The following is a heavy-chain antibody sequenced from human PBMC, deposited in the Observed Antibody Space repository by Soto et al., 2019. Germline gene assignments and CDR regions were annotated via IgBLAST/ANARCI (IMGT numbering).Heavy chain of an antibody. J-gene: IGHJ6*02. Sequence: PVGSLRLSCAASGFTFSSYAMTWVRQAPGKGLEWVSIISSSGDGTYYADSVKGRFTISRDNSRNTLILQMHSLRADDTAVYYCAKNAHFWRWGMDVWGQGTSVTVSS. CDR1: GFTFSSYA. V-gene: IGHV3-23*01. CDR3: AKNAHFWRWGMDV. CDR2: ISSSGDGT. D-gene: IGHD3-3*02.